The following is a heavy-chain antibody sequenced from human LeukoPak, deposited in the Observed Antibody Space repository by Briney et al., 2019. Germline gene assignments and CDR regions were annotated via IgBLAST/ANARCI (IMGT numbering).Heavy chain of an antibody. CDR2: INHSGST. D-gene: IGHD6-13*01. CDR1: GGSFSGYY. Sequence: PSETLSLTCAVYGGSFSGYYWSWIRQPPGKGLEWIGEINHSGSTNYNPSLKSRVTISVDTSKNQFSLKLSSVTAADTAVYYCARYSSSWYDYVFDYWGQGTLVTVSS. CDR3: ARYSSSWYDYVFDY. J-gene: IGHJ4*02. V-gene: IGHV4-34*01.